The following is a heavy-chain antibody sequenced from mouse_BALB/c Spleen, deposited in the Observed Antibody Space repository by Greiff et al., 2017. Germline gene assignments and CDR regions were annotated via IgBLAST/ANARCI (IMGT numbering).Heavy chain of an antibody. Sequence: VQLQQSGAELVRPGASVKLSCTASGFNIKDYYMHWVKQRPEQGLEWIGWIDPENGDTEYAPKFQGKATMTADTSSNPAYLQLSSLTSEDTGVYYCNARSTMITTGDYYAMDYWGQGTAVTVSS. CDR1: GFNIKDYY. D-gene: IGHD2-4*01. J-gene: IGHJ4*01. CDR2: IDPENGDT. CDR3: NARSTMITTGDYYAMDY. V-gene: IGHV14-4*02.